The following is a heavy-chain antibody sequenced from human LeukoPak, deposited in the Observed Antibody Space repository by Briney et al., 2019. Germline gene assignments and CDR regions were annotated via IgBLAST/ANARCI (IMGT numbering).Heavy chain of an antibody. CDR2: VYYSGST. V-gene: IGHV4-59*11. D-gene: IGHD3-16*01. CDR3: ARVMGDLASLYHMDV. J-gene: IGHJ6*03. CDR1: GGSISGPY. Sequence: SETLSLTCTVSGGSISGPYWSWVRQRPGQGLEWIGDVYYSGSTHQNPSRKSRVTISVDTSKNQFSLKLRSVTAADTAVYYCARVMGDLASLYHMDVWGKGTTVTVSS.